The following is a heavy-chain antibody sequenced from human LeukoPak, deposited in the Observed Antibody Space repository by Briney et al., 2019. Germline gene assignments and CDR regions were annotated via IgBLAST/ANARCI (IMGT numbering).Heavy chain of an antibody. J-gene: IGHJ4*02. D-gene: IGHD1-26*01. CDR3: AKEGSNGDFDY. CDR1: GFTFSSYD. CDR2: ISYDGSNK. Sequence: GRSLRLSCAASGFTFSSYDMHWVRQAPGKGMEWVTVISYDGSNKYYGDSVKGRFTISRDNSNNTLYLKMNSLRAEDTAVYCCAKEGSNGDFDYWGQGTLVTVSS. V-gene: IGHV3-30*18.